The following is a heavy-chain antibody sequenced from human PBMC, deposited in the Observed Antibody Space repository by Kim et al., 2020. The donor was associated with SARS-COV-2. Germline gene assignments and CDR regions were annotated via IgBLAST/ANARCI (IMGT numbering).Heavy chain of an antibody. J-gene: IGHJ1*01. Sequence: ASVKVSCKASGYTFTGYYMHWVRQAPGQGLEWMGWINPNSGGTNYAQKFQGRVTMTRDTSISTAYMELSRLRSDDTAVYYCARSAAGTGYFQHWGQGTLVTVSS. CDR2: INPNSGGT. CDR1: GYTFTGYY. V-gene: IGHV1-2*02. D-gene: IGHD6-13*01. CDR3: ARSAAGTGYFQH.